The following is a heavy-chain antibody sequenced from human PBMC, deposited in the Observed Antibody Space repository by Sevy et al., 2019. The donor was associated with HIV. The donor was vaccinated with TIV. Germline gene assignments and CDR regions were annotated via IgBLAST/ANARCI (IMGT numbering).Heavy chain of an antibody. V-gene: IGHV3-23*01. CDR2: INGRGGST. Sequence: GGSLRLSCAASGFTFSSFAMSWVRQVPGKGLEWVSSINGRGGSTYYADSVKGRVTLSRDNSKNMLFLQMDSIRAEDTAIYYCARPTPRIAASSAAFFDYWGQGTLVTVSS. D-gene: IGHD6-13*01. CDR3: ARPTPRIAASSAAFFDY. J-gene: IGHJ4*02. CDR1: GFTFSSFA.